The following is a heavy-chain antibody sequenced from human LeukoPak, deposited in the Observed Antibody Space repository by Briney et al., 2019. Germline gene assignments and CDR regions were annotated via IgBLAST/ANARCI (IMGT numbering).Heavy chain of an antibody. CDR2: ISAYNGNT. CDR1: GYTFTSYG. V-gene: IGHV1-18*01. D-gene: IGHD2-2*01. CDR3: ARSRLPATVRWFDP. J-gene: IGHJ5*02. Sequence: ASVKVSCKASGYTFTSYGISWVRQAPGQGLGGMGGISAYNGNTNYAQKLQGRVTMTTDTSTSTAYMELRSLRSDDTAVYYCARSRLPATVRWFDPWGQGTLVTVSS.